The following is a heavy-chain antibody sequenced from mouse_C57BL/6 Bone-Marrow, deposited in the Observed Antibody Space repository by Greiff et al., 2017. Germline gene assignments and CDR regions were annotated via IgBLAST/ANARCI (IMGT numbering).Heavy chain of an antibody. D-gene: IGHD1-1*01. CDR2: INPNNGGT. V-gene: IGHV1-26*01. Sequence: VQLQQSGPELVKPGASVKISCKASGYTFTDYYMNWVKQSHGKSLEWIGDINPNNGGTSYNQKFKGKATLTVDKSSSTAYMELRSLTSEDSAVYYCAREKNKAVKDYWGQGTTPTVSS. CDR1: GYTFTDYY. J-gene: IGHJ2*01. CDR3: AREKNKAVKDY.